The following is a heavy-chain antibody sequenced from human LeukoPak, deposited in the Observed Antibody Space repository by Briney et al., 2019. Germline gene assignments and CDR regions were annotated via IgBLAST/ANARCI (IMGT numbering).Heavy chain of an antibody. V-gene: IGHV4-59*08. CDR2: IYYSGST. J-gene: IGHJ3*02. CDR3: ARRGNGGVATTASLFDI. Sequence: SETLSLTCTVSGGSISSYYWSWIRHPPGKGLELIGYIYYSGSTNYNPSLKSRVTISVDTSKNQFSLKLSSVTAADTAVYYCARRGNGGVATTASLFDIWGQGTMVTVSS. D-gene: IGHD5-12*01. CDR1: GGSISSYY.